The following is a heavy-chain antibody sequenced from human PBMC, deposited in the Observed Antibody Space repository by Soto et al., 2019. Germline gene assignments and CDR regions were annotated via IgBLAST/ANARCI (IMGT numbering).Heavy chain of an antibody. V-gene: IGHV4-30-4*01. CDR3: ARDRPYSSSSGVGALRY. J-gene: IGHJ4*02. D-gene: IGHD6-6*01. Sequence: PSETLSLTCTVSGGSISSVDYYWSWIRRPPGKGLEWIGYIYYSGSTYYNPSLKSRVSISVDTSKNQFSLELSSVTAADTAVYYCARDRPYSSSSGVGALRYWGQGTLVTVSS. CDR2: IYYSGST. CDR1: GGSISSVDYY.